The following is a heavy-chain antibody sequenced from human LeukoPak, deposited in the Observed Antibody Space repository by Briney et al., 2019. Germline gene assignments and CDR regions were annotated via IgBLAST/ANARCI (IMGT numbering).Heavy chain of an antibody. J-gene: IGHJ3*02. D-gene: IGHD2-2*01. CDR1: GYTFTSYG. V-gene: IGHV1-69*13. Sequence: SAKVSCKASGYTFTSYGISWVRQAPGQGLEWMGGIIPIFGTANYAQKFQGRVTITADESTSTAYMELSSLRSEDTAVYYCARWSSTSSYSKDAFDIWGQGTMVTVSS. CDR2: IIPIFGTA. CDR3: ARWSSTSSYSKDAFDI.